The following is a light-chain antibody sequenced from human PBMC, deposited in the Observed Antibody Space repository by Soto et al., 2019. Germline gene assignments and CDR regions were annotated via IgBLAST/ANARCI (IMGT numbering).Light chain of an antibody. Sequence: DIVMTQSPLSLSVSPGESASISCRSSQTLPQKDGYTYFDWYVQKPGQSPQLLIYLDSIRASGVPARFSGSGSGTDFTLRISRVEAEDVGVYYCMQAQGLPHTFGQGTKLEIK. J-gene: IGKJ2*01. CDR3: MQAQGLPHT. CDR2: LDS. V-gene: IGKV2-28*01. CDR1: QTLPQKDGYTY.